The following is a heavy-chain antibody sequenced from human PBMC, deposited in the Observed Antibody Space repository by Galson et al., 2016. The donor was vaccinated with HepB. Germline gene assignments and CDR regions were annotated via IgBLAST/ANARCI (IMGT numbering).Heavy chain of an antibody. CDR1: GFTFSRYE. D-gene: IGHD2-2*01. CDR2: ISSSGTTI. V-gene: IGHV3-48*03. CDR3: ATSSPSSQPAN. Sequence: SLRLSCAASGFTFSRYEMNWVRQAPGKGLEWVSYISSSGTTIYYADSVKGRFTISRDNAKNSLYLQMNSLRAEDTAIYYCATSSPSSQPANWGQGTLVTVSS. J-gene: IGHJ4*02.